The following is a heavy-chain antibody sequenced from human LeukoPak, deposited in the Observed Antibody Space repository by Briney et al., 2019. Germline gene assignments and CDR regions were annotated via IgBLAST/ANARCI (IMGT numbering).Heavy chain of an antibody. V-gene: IGHV1-3*03. CDR2: INAGNGNT. Sequence: ASVKVSCKASGYTFTSYAMHWVRQAPGQRLEWKGWINAGNGNTKYSQEFQGRVTITRDTSASTAYMELSSLRSEDMAVYYCARGFLRVDPAAAGSPPILGYWGQGTLVTVSS. D-gene: IGHD6-13*01. J-gene: IGHJ4*02. CDR3: ARGFLRVDPAAAGSPPILGY. CDR1: GYTFTSYA.